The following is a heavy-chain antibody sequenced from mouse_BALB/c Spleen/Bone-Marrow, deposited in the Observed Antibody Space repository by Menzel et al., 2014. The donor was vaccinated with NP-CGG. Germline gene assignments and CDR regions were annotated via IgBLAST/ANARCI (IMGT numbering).Heavy chain of an antibody. CDR2: IWAGGSA. Sequence: VKLMESGPGLVAPSQSLSITCTVSGFSLTSYGVHWIRQPPGKGLEWLGVIWAGGSANYKSALMSRLSISKDNSKSQVFLKMNSLQTDDTAMYYCARGGHGYDGTFAYWGQGTLVTVSA. CDR3: ARGGHGYDGTFAY. V-gene: IGHV2-9*02. J-gene: IGHJ3*01. D-gene: IGHD2-2*01. CDR1: GFSLTSYG.